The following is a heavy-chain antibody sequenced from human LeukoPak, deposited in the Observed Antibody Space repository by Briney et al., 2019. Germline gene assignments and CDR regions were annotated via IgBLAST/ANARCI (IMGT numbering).Heavy chain of an antibody. J-gene: IGHJ3*02. V-gene: IGHV1-69*06. Sequence: SVKVSCKASGGTFSSYAISWVRQAPGQGLEWMGGIIPIFGTANYAQKFQGKVTISADRSTSTAYMELSSLRSEDTAVYYCARDYYDSRGPPDAFDIWGQGTMVTVSS. CDR2: IIPIFGTA. D-gene: IGHD3-22*01. CDR3: ARDYYDSRGPPDAFDI. CDR1: GGTFSSYA.